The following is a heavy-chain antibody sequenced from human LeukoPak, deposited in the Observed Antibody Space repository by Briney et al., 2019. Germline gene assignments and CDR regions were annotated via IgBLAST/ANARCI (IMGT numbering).Heavy chain of an antibody. J-gene: IGHJ4*02. CDR3: TRHERDCSGGRCSDY. CDR1: GFTFSDSI. CDR2: IRSKASNYAT. V-gene: IGHV3-73*01. Sequence: PGGSLKLSCAASGFTFSDSIIHWVRQTSGKGLDWVGHIRSKASNYATAYAASVKGRFTISRDDSKNTAFLQMNRLITEDTAVYYCTRHERDCSGGRCSDYWGQGTPVTVSS. D-gene: IGHD2-15*01.